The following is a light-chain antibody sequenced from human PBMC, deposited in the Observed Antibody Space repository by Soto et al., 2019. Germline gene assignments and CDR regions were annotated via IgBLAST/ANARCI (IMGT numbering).Light chain of an antibody. V-gene: IGLV2-14*01. CDR1: DNDFGGYNY. Sequence: QSVLTQPASVSASPGQLITISCTANDNDFGGYNYVSWYQQHPGKAPKVMIYDVSNRPSGVSNRFSGSKSGNTASLTISGLQAEDEADYYCSSYTSASTPLVFGGGTKVTVL. J-gene: IGLJ2*01. CDR2: DVS. CDR3: SSYTSASTPLV.